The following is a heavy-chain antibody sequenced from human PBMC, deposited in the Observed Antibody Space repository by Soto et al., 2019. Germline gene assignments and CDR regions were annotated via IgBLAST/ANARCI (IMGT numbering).Heavy chain of an antibody. CDR3: ARCYVWGSYRVRLYYGMDV. Sequence: QVQLQQWGAGLLKPSETLSLTCAVYGGSFSGYYWSWIRQPPGKGLEWIGEINHSGSTNYNPSLKSRVTISGDTSKSQFSLKLSSVTAAVTAVYYWARCYVWGSYRVRLYYGMDVWGQGTTVTVSS. CDR2: INHSGST. J-gene: IGHJ6*02. D-gene: IGHD3-16*02. CDR1: GGSFSGYY. V-gene: IGHV4-34*01.